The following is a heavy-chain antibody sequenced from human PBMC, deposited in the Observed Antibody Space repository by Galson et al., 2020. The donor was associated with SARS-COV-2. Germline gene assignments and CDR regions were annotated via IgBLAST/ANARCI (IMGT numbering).Heavy chain of an antibody. CDR2: IYSGGRT. D-gene: IGHD3-22*01. CDR3: ARRPYDSSGYYWSGGMNYYMDV. CDR1: GFTVSSNY. V-gene: IGHV3-66*02. J-gene: IGHJ6*03. Sequence: GESLKISCVASGFTVSSNYMNWVRQAPGKGLEWVSVIYSGGRTYYADSVKGRFTISRDNSKNTLYLQMNSLRTEDTAVYYCARRPYDSSGYYWSGGMNYYMDVWGKGTTVTVSS.